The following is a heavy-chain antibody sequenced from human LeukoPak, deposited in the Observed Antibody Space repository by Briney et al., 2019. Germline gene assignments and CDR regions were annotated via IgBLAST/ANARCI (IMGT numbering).Heavy chain of an antibody. J-gene: IGHJ6*03. CDR3: ARVPKYDILTGYFYYYYYMDV. CDR1: GDSISSGDYY. V-gene: IGHV4-61*02. CDR2: ISSSGST. D-gene: IGHD3-9*01. Sequence: PSETLSLTCTVSGDSISSGDYYWSWIRQPAGKGLEWIGRISSSGSTNYNPSLKSRVTISVDTSKNQFSLKLSSVTAADTAVYYCARVPKYDILTGYFYYYYYMDVWGKGTTVTVSS.